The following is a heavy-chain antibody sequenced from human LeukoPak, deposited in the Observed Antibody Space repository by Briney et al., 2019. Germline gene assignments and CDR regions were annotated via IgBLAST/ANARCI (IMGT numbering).Heavy chain of an antibody. CDR3: ARAYSNIWYFFDY. CDR2: ISGSEDTT. CDR1: GFTFSSYA. D-gene: IGHD6-13*01. J-gene: IGHJ4*02. V-gene: IGHV3-23*01. Sequence: PGGSLRLSCAVSGFTFSSYAMSWVRQAPGKGLEWVSVISGSEDTTYYADSVKGRFTISRDNSKNTLYVQMNSLRAEDTAVYYCARAYSNIWYFFDYWGQGSLVTVSS.